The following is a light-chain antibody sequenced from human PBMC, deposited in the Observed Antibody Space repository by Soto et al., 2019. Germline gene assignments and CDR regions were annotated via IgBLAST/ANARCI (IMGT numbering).Light chain of an antibody. V-gene: IGKV3-20*01. Sequence: ELVLTQTPGTLALSAGEKASLSCMSRQIVSSSSLAWYQQKPGQAPRLLIYGASSRATGIPDRFSVSGSGTDFNLTLSRLEPEDIAVYYCQRYGSSPRTFGQGTKVDIK. CDR1: QIVSSSS. CDR3: QRYGSSPRT. CDR2: GAS. J-gene: IGKJ1*01.